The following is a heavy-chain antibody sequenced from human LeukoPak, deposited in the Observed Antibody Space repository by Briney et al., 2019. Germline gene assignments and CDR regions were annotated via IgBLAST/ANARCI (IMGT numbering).Heavy chain of an antibody. D-gene: IGHD3-9*01. V-gene: IGHV3-30*07. CDR3: ARSLTGSRYFDY. CDR2: ISYDGSNK. J-gene: IGHJ4*02. Sequence: GGSLRLSCAASGFTFRSYAMHWVRHAPGKGLEWVAVISYDGSNKYYADSVKGRFTISRDNSKNTLYLQMNSLRAEDTAVYYCARSLTGSRYFDYWGQGTLVTVSS. CDR1: GFTFRSYA.